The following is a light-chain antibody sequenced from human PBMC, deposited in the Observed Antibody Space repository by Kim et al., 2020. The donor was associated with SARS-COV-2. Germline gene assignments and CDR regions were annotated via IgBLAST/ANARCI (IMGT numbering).Light chain of an antibody. J-gene: IGLJ1*01. Sequence: QSALTQPASVSGSPGQSITISCTGTGSVIGDFEFVSWYQHHPNSAPKLILYDVVQRPSGVSTRFSGSKSGNTASLTISGLQAEDETDYYCASYTTKKTYVFGIGTKVTVL. CDR3: ASYTTKKTYV. CDR2: DVV. CDR1: GSVIGDFEF. V-gene: IGLV2-14*03.